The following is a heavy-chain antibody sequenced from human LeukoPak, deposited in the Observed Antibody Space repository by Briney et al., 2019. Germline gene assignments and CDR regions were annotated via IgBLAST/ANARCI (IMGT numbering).Heavy chain of an antibody. Sequence: PSETLSLTCTVSGDSINNYYWSWIRQPAGKGLEWIGRIFNSGSTDYNPSLKSRVTMSVDTSKNQFSVKVNPVTAADTAVYYCARGLGVGADRALDYWGQGTLVTVSS. CDR3: ARGLGVGADRALDY. D-gene: IGHD1-26*01. CDR1: GDSINNYY. V-gene: IGHV4-4*07. CDR2: IFNSGST. J-gene: IGHJ4*02.